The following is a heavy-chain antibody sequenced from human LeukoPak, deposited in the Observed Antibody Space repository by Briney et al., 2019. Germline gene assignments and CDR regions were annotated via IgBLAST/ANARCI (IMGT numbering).Heavy chain of an antibody. V-gene: IGHV3-30*18. J-gene: IGHJ4*02. Sequence: GGSLRLSCAASGFTFSSYGMHWVRQAPGKGLEWVAVISYDGSNKYYADSVKGRFTISRDNSKSTLYLQMNSLRAEDTAVYYCAKDQRYYYDSSGYNDYWGQGTLVTVSS. CDR3: AKDQRYYYDSSGYNDY. CDR1: GFTFSSYG. D-gene: IGHD3-22*01. CDR2: ISYDGSNK.